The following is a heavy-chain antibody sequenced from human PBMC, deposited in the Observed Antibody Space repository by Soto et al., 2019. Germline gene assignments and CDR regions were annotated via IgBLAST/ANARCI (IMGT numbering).Heavy chain of an antibody. V-gene: IGHV3-23*01. CDR1: GFTFSSYA. CDR3: AKDPGSGYYDSSGYYVIPH. CDR2: ISGSGGST. Sequence: PRGSLRLSCAASGFTFSSYAMSWVRQAPGKGLEWVSAISGSGGSTYYADSVKGRFTISRDNSKNTLYLQMNSLRAEDTAVYYCAKDPGSGYYDSSGYYVIPHWGQGTLVTVSS. D-gene: IGHD3-22*01. J-gene: IGHJ4*02.